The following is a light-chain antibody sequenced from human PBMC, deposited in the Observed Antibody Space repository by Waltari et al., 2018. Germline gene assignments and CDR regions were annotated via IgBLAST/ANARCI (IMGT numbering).Light chain of an antibody. V-gene: IGKV3-15*01. CDR3: QQYNDWPRT. CDR1: QSVSSN. CDR2: GAS. J-gene: IGKJ1*01. Sequence: ETVMTQSPATLSVSPGERATLPCRASQSVSSNLAWYQQRPGQAPRLPISGASTRATGIPARFSGSGSGTEFTLTISILQSEDFAVYYCQQYNDWPRTFGQGTRVEVK.